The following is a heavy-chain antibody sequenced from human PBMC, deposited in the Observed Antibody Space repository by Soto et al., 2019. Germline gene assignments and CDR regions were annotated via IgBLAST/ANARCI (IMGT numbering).Heavy chain of an antibody. Sequence: GGSLRLSXAVSGFIFKNYALNWVRQAPGKGLEWVASITRDGYNKYYADSVKGRFTISRDNSKNTLSLQMTALRVEDSSVYYCTKSSGGSSSVGMDYWGPGTLVTAPQ. V-gene: IGHV3-30*04. CDR1: GFIFKNYA. D-gene: IGHD6-6*01. CDR2: ITRDGYNK. J-gene: IGHJ4*02. CDR3: TKSSGGSSSVGMDY.